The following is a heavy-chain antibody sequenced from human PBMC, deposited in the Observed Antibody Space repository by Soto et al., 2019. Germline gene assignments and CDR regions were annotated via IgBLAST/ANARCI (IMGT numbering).Heavy chain of an antibody. CDR3: ARDLVAAMVFDY. Sequence: QVQLQESGPGLVKPSQTLSLTCTVSGGSISSGGYYWSWIRQHPGKGLEWIGYIYYSGSTYYNPSLQRRVTISVDTSKNQFSLKLSSVTAADTAVYYCARDLVAAMVFDYWGQGTLVTVSS. V-gene: IGHV4-31*03. CDR1: GGSISSGGYY. J-gene: IGHJ4*02. CDR2: IYYSGST. D-gene: IGHD2-15*01.